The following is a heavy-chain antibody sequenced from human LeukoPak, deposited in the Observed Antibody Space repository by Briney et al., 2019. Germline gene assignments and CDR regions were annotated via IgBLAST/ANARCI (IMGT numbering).Heavy chain of an antibody. D-gene: IGHD2-2*01. J-gene: IGHJ4*02. CDR1: GFTFSSFG. V-gene: IGHV3-23*01. CDR2: ISGSGRST. Sequence: GGSLRLSCAASGFTFSSFGMSWVRQAPGKGLEWVSAISGSGRSTYYADSVKGRFTISSDTSKNTLYLQMNSLTAEDTALYYCAKRFSCSSTTCYGFDYWGQGTLVTVSS. CDR3: AKRFSCSSTTCYGFDY.